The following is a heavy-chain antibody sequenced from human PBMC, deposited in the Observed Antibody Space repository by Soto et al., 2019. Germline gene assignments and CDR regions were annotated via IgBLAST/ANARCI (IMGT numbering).Heavy chain of an antibody. CDR3: ARDRDAYCSNGVCSGPYFDP. J-gene: IGHJ4*02. CDR2: ISNNSSVK. V-gene: IGHV3-48*02. D-gene: IGHD2-8*01. CDR1: GFTFSNYS. Sequence: GGSLRLSCAASGFTFSNYSINWVRQAPGKGLEWLSYISNNSSVKYYGDSVKGRFTISRDNAKNSLYLQMNSLRDEDTAVYYCARDRDAYCSNGVCSGPYFDPWGQGTLVTVSS.